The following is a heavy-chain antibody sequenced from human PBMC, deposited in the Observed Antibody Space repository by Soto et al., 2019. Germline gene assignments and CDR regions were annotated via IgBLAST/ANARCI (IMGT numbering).Heavy chain of an antibody. D-gene: IGHD5-18*01. J-gene: IGHJ4*02. V-gene: IGHV3-74*01. Sequence: EVQLVESGGGLVQPGGSLRLSCADSVFTFSSFWMHWVRQAPGEGLVWVSRINTDGSSTSYADSVKGRFTISRDNAKNTLYLQMNSLRVEDTAMYYCAKTAVDTFGLSYWGQGTLVTVSS. CDR3: AKTAVDTFGLSY. CDR2: INTDGSST. CDR1: VFTFSSFW.